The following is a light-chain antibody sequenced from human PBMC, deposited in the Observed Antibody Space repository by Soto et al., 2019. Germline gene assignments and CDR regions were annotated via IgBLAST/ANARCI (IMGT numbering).Light chain of an antibody. CDR2: DVR. CDR3: SSYTTISTYV. CDR1: SSEVGGYNY. J-gene: IGLJ1*01. Sequence: QSVLTQPASVXGSPGQSITISCTGTSSEVGGYNYVSWYQQHPGKAPKLMIYDVRNRPSGVSNRFSGSKSVNTASLTISGLQAEDEADYYCSSYTTISTYVFGTGTKVTVL. V-gene: IGLV2-14*01.